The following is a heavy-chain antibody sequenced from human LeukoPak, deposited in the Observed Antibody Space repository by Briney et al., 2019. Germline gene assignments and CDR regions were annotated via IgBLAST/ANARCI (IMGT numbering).Heavy chain of an antibody. CDR2: IYSGGST. Sequence: GGSLRLSCAASGFTVSSNYMSWVRQAPGKGLEWVSVIYSGGSTYYADSVKGRLTISRDNSKNTLYLQMNSLRAEDTAVYYCARAYGVVPWDHWGQGTLVTVSS. CDR1: GFTVSSNY. D-gene: IGHD3-3*01. V-gene: IGHV3-53*01. CDR3: ARAYGVVPWDH. J-gene: IGHJ4*02.